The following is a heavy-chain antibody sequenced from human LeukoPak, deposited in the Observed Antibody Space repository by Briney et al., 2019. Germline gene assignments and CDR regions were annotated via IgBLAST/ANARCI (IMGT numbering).Heavy chain of an antibody. CDR3: ARGIDSSGYYY. D-gene: IGHD3-22*01. J-gene: IGHJ4*02. V-gene: IGHV4-34*01. Sequence: SETLSLTCAVYGGSFSGYYWSWIRQPPGKGLEWIGEINHSGSTNYNPSLKSRVTISVDTSKNQFSLKLSSVTAADTAVYYCARGIDSSGYYYWGQRTLVTVSS. CDR2: INHSGST. CDR1: GGSFSGYY.